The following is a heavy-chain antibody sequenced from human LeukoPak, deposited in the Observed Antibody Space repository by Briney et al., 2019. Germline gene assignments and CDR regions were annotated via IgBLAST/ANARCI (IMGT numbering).Heavy chain of an antibody. CDR2: IKQDGSEK. CDR1: GFTFSSYW. V-gene: IGHV3-7*01. J-gene: IGHJ6*03. CDR3: ARGGIAVAGTRENYYYYYMDV. Sequence: GGSLRLSCAASGFTFSSYWMSWVRQAPGKGLEWVANIKQDGSEKYYVDSVKGRFTISRDNAKNSLYLQMNSLRVEDTAVYYCARGGIAVAGTRENYYYYYMDVWGKGTTVTVSS. D-gene: IGHD6-19*01.